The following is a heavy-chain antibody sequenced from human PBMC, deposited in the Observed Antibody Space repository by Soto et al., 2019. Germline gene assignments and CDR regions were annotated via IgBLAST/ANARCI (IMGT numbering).Heavy chain of an antibody. J-gene: IGHJ4*02. D-gene: IGHD6-13*01. CDR1: GYTFTGYY. CDR3: ARAGAAVGTFWF. CDR2: ITPASGGT. Sequence: ASVKVSCKASGYTFTGYYIHWLRQAPGQGLEWMWWITPASGGTNYARRFQGRVTMTRDTSITTAYMDLRRLRSDDTAMYYCARAGAAVGTFWFWGQGALVTVSS. V-gene: IGHV1-2*02.